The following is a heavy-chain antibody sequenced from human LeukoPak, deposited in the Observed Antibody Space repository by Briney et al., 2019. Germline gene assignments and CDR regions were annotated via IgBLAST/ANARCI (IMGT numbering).Heavy chain of an antibody. D-gene: IGHD6-19*01. CDR2: IIPIFGTA. Sequence: PLASVTVSCKASGGTFSSYAISWVRQAPGQGLEWMGGIIPIFGTANYAQKFQGRVTITTDESTSTAYMELSSLRSEDTAVYYCASPSGIAVAGDAEYFQHWGQGTLVTVSS. J-gene: IGHJ1*01. CDR3: ASPSGIAVAGDAEYFQH. CDR1: GGTFSSYA. V-gene: IGHV1-69*05.